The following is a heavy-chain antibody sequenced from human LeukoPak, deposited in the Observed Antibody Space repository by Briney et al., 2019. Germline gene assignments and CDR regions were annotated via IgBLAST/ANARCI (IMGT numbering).Heavy chain of an antibody. V-gene: IGHV3-53*01. J-gene: IGHJ4*02. CDR3: AKVPHDYGDYGPWWYHFDY. CDR2: IYSGGST. CDR1: GFTVSSNY. Sequence: GGSLRLSCAASGFTVSSNYMSWVRQAPGKGLEWVSVIYSGGSTYYADSVKGRFTISRDNSKNTLYLQMNSLRAEDTAVYYCAKVPHDYGDYGPWWYHFDYWGQGTLVTVSS. D-gene: IGHD4-17*01.